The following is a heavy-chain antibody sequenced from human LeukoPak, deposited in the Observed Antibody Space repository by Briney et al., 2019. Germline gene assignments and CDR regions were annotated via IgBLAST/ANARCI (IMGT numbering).Heavy chain of an antibody. Sequence: GGSLRLSCAASGLTFSSYAMHWVRQAPGKGLEWVAVISYDGSNKYYADSVKGRFTISRDNSKNTLYLQMNSLRAEDTAVYYCARVDPTPLNAFDYWGQGTLVTVSS. CDR3: ARVDPTPLNAFDY. CDR1: GLTFSSYA. CDR2: ISYDGSNK. D-gene: IGHD3/OR15-3a*01. J-gene: IGHJ4*02. V-gene: IGHV3-30-3*01.